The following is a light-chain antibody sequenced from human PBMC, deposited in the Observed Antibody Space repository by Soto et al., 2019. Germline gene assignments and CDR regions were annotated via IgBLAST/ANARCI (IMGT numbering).Light chain of an antibody. CDR2: DAS. J-gene: IGKJ2*01. V-gene: IGKV3-11*01. Sequence: EIVLTQSPATLSLSPGERATLSCRASQSVSSYLAWYQQKPGQAPRLLIYDASNRATGIPARFSCSGSGTDFTLTISSLEREDFAVYYYQQRSNWPTFGQGTKLEIK. CDR1: QSVSSY. CDR3: QQRSNWPT.